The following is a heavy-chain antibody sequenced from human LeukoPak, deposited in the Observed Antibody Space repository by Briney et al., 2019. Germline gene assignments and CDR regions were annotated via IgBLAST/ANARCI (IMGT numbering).Heavy chain of an antibody. J-gene: IGHJ4*02. CDR3: ARHAGGIAAAGTRPFDY. V-gene: IGHV4-39*01. D-gene: IGHD6-13*01. CDR1: GASSSSSTYY. Sequence: TSETLSLTCTVSGASSSSSTYYWGWIRQPPGKGLEWIGSIYYSGSTYYNPSLKSRVTMSVDTSKNQFSLKLSSVTAADTAVYYCARHAGGIAAAGTRPFDYWGQGTLVTVSS. CDR2: IYYSGST.